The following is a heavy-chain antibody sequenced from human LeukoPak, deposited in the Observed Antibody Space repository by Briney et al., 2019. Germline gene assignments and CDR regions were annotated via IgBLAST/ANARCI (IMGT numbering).Heavy chain of an antibody. Sequence: SQTLSLTCAISGDSVSSNSVTWNWIRQSPSRGLEWLGRTYYRTTWYNDYAVSVRGRITVNPDTPKNQFSLHLNSVTPEDTAVYYCARRLTQYDCFDPWGQGILVTVSS. CDR3: ARRLTQYDCFDP. D-gene: IGHD2-2*01. CDR2: TYYRTTWYN. CDR1: GDSVSSNSVT. V-gene: IGHV6-1*01. J-gene: IGHJ5*02.